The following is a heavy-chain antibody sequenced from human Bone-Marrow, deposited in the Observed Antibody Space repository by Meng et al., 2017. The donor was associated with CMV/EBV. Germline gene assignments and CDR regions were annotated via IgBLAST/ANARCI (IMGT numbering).Heavy chain of an antibody. J-gene: IGHJ4*02. V-gene: IGHV3-7*01. Sequence: GESLKISCAASGFTFSSYWMSWVRQAPGKGLEWVANIKQDGSEKYYVDSVKGRFTIPRDNAKNSLYLQMNSLRAEDTAVYYCARVPYDFFGYYFDYWGQGTLVTVSS. CDR3: ARVPYDFFGYYFDY. CDR1: GFTFSSYW. CDR2: IKQDGSEK. D-gene: IGHD3-3*01.